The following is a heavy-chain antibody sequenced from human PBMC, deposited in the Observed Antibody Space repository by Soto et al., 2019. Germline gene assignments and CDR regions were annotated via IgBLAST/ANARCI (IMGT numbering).Heavy chain of an antibody. CDR2: ISYSGNT. V-gene: IGHV4-30-4*01. CDR3: ATMGSPAAGLFYFDN. Sequence: SETRCLTCTVSGCSISSGHYYGSWIRQPPGKGLEWIGFISYSGNTYYSASLKSRVTISVDTSKNQFSLNLSFVTAADTAVYYCATMGSPAAGLFYFDNWGQGTLVTVSS. CDR1: GCSISSGHYY. J-gene: IGHJ4*02. D-gene: IGHD1-26*01.